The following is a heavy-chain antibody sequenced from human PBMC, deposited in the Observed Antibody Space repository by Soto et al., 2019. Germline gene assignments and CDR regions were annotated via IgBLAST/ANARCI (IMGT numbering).Heavy chain of an antibody. D-gene: IGHD6-19*01. CDR1: GGSLSSSSYY. J-gene: IGHJ6*03. Sequence: SETLFLTCTVSGGSLSSSSYYWGWIRQPPGKGLEWIGSIYYSGSTYYNPSLKSRVTISVDTSKNQFSLKLSSVTAADTAVYYCARRAVGEQWLVPGYYYYYMDVWGKGTTVNVSS. CDR2: IYYSGST. V-gene: IGHV4-39*01. CDR3: ARRAVGEQWLVPGYYYYYMDV.